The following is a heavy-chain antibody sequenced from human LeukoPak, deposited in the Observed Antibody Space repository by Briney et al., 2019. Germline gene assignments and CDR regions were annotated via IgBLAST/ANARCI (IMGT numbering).Heavy chain of an antibody. CDR3: AMQTEQDCSSTSCYGEFDY. Sequence: SRGSLRLSCAASGFTFSSYSMNWVRQAPGKGLEWVSSISSSSSYIYYADSVKGRFTISRDNAKNSLYLQMNSLRAEDTAVYYCAMQTEQDCSSTSCYGEFDYWGQGTLVTVSS. J-gene: IGHJ4*02. CDR2: ISSSSSYI. D-gene: IGHD2-2*01. CDR1: GFTFSSYS. V-gene: IGHV3-21*01.